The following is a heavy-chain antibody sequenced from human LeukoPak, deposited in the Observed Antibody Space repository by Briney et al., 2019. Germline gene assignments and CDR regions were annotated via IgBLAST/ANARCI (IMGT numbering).Heavy chain of an antibody. CDR3: ARGAGGSSWYRPLRY. J-gene: IGHJ4*02. CDR2: IYYSGST. CDR1: GGSISSYY. V-gene: IGHV4-59*01. Sequence: PSETLSLTCTVSGGSISSYYWSWIRQPPGKGLEWIGYIYYSGSTNYNPSLKSRVTISVDTSKNQFSLKLSSVTAADTAVYYCARGAGGSSWYRPLRYWGQGTLVTVSS. D-gene: IGHD6-13*01.